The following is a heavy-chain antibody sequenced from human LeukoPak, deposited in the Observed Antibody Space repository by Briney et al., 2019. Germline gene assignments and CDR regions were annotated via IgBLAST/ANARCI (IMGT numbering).Heavy chain of an antibody. V-gene: IGHV4-59*08. J-gene: IGHJ5*02. Sequence: PSETLSLTCTVSGVSISSYYWSWIRQPPGKGLEWIGYIYYSGSTNYNPSLKSRVTISVDTYKNQFSLKLSSVTAADTAVYYCARAKLPAKNWFDPWGQGTLVTVSS. D-gene: IGHD5-24*01. CDR1: GVSISSYY. CDR2: IYYSGST. CDR3: ARAKLPAKNWFDP.